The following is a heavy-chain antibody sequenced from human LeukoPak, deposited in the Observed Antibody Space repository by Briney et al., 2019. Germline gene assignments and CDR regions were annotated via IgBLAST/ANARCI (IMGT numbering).Heavy chain of an antibody. CDR2: IFSGGST. CDR1: GFTVSSNY. V-gene: IGHV3-53*01. D-gene: IGHD6-19*01. J-gene: IGHJ4*02. CDR3: ARDLKTSGWYGDFDY. Sequence: GGSLRLSCVASGFTVSSNYMSWVRQAPGKGLEWVSAIFSGGSTFYADSVPGRFIISRDNSKNTVYLEMNSLRAEDTAVYYCARDLKTSGWYGDFDYWGQGTLVTVSS.